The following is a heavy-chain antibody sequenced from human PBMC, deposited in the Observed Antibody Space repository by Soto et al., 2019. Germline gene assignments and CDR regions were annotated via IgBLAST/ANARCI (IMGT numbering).Heavy chain of an antibody. D-gene: IGHD1-7*01. CDR2: ISAYNGNT. Sequence: QVQLVQSGAEVKKPGASVKVSCKASGYTFTSYGISWVRQAPGQGLEWMGWISAYNGNTNYAQKLQGRVTMTTDTSTSTAYMELRSLRSDDTAVYYCARALLPELELLNSYDYYMDVWGKGTTVTVS. V-gene: IGHV1-18*01. J-gene: IGHJ6*03. CDR1: GYTFTSYG. CDR3: ARALLPELELLNSYDYYMDV.